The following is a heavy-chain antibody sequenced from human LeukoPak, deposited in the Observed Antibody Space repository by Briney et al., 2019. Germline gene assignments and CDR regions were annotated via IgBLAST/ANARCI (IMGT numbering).Heavy chain of an antibody. J-gene: IGHJ4*02. CDR3: AKDGYSYGDSTGYFDY. CDR2: ISGSGGST. D-gene: IGHD5-18*01. Sequence: GGSLRLSCAASGFTFSSYAMSWVRQAPGKGLEWVSAISGSGGSTYYADSVKGRFTISRDNSKNTLYLPLNSLRAEDTAVYYCAKDGYSYGDSTGYFDYWGQGTLVTVSS. V-gene: IGHV3-23*01. CDR1: GFTFSSYA.